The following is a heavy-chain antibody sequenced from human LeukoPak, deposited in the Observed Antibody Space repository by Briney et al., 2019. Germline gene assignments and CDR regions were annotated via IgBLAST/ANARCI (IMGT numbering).Heavy chain of an antibody. CDR2: IYHSGST. CDR1: GGSFSGYY. V-gene: IGHV4-34*01. J-gene: IGHJ4*02. Sequence: SETLSLTCAVYGGSFSGYYWSWIRQPPGKGLEWIGSIYHSGSTYYNPSLKSRVTISVDTSKNQFSLKLSSVTAADTAVYYCARRTTVTSRSFDYWGQGTLVTVSS. D-gene: IGHD4-17*01. CDR3: ARRTTVTSRSFDY.